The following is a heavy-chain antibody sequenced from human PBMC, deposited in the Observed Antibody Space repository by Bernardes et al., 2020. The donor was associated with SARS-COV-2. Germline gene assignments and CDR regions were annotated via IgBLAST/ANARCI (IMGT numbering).Heavy chain of an antibody. J-gene: IGHJ4*02. Sequence: ASVKVSCKASGYTFTSFGMSWVRQAPGQGLEWMGWISAYNGNRNYAQNLQGRVTMTTDTSTSTAYMELRSLRSDDTAVYYCTRDLGEDISMIFFDYWGQGTRVTVSS. CDR2: ISAYNGNR. CDR3: TRDLGEDISMIFFDY. V-gene: IGHV1-18*01. CDR1: GYTFTSFG. D-gene: IGHD5-18*01.